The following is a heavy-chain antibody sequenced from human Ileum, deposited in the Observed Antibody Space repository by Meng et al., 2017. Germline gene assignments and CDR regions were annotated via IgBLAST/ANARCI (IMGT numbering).Heavy chain of an antibody. J-gene: IGHJ4*02. CDR2: ISYDGSEK. V-gene: IGHV3-30*01. CDR3: ARDLAYCSGGRCYSHNGIDY. D-gene: IGHD2-15*01. Sequence: GESLKISCVGSGFTFSDYAMEWVRQAPGKGLEWVGRISYDGSEKYDADSMKGRITISRDNSKNTLYLEMNSLRAEDTAVYYCARDLAYCSGGRCYSHNGIDYWGQGTLVTVSS. CDR1: GFTFSDYA.